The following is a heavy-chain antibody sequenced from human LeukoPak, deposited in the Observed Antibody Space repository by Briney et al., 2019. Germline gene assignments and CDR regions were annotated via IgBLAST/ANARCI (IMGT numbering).Heavy chain of an antibody. CDR2: ISYDGSNK. V-gene: IGHV3-30*18. CDR1: GFTFSSYG. Sequence: GGSLRLSCAASGFTFSSYGMHWVRQAPGKGLEWVAVISYDGSNKYHADSVKGRFTISRDNSKNTLYLQMNSLRAEDTAVYYCAKEVYGDYDYYYYGMDVWGQGTTVTVSS. CDR3: AKEVYGDYDYYYYGMDV. J-gene: IGHJ6*02. D-gene: IGHD4-17*01.